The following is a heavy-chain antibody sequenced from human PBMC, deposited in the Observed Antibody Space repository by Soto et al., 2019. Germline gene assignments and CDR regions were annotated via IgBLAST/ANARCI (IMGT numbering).Heavy chain of an antibody. CDR3: AKESLDYFDSGRFYAPAFDH. Sequence: QVQLVESGGGVVHPGTSLRLSCVTSGFTFSSFAMDLVRQAPGKGLEWVAAISFDGRDISYRESVKGRFTISRDKFKNTVYLQMNSLRPEDTAVYYCAKESLDYFDSGRFYAPAFDHWGQGTLVTVSS. D-gene: IGHD3-10*01. CDR1: GFTFSSFA. CDR2: ISFDGRDI. J-gene: IGHJ4*02. V-gene: IGHV3-30*18.